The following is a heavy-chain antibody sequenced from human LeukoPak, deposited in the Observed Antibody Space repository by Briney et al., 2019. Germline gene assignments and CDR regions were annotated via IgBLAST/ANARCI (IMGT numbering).Heavy chain of an antibody. J-gene: IGHJ4*02. D-gene: IGHD6-13*01. V-gene: IGHV3-11*04. CDR1: GFTVSDYS. Sequence: GGSLRLSCAASGFTVSDYSMSWVRQAPGKGLEWVSYISSSGSTIYYADSVKGRFTISRDNAKNSLYLQMNSLRAEDTAVYYCARELSGIAAAGTGDDDTDYWGQGTLVTVSS. CDR3: ARELSGIAAAGTGDDDTDY. CDR2: ISSSGSTI.